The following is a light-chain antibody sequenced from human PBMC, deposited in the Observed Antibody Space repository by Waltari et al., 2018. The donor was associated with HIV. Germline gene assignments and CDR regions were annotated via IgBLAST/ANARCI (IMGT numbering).Light chain of an antibody. J-gene: IGKJ5*01. CDR1: QSVSTSY. CDR2: STS. Sequence: EFVLTQSPGTLSLSPGERASLSCGASQSVSTSYLAWYQQIPGQAPRLLIYSTSNRATGIPDRFSGSGSGTDCTLTISRLEPEDFAMYYCQQSYSSPPGITFGQGTRLEIK. V-gene: IGKV3-20*01. CDR3: QQSYSSPPGIT.